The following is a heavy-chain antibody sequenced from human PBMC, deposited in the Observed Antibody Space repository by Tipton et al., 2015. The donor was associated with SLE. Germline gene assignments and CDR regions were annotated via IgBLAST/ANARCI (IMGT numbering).Heavy chain of an antibody. D-gene: IGHD3-3*01. Sequence: TLSLTCSVSGGSINNYYWNWIRQTQGKGLEWIGYIYSSGGTDYNPSLKSRLTISVETSKNQFSLKLTSVTAADTAVYYCARGNYDFRGRTFDIWGQGTMVIVSS. J-gene: IGHJ3*02. CDR3: ARGNYDFRGRTFDI. V-gene: IGHV4-4*08. CDR1: GGSINNYY. CDR2: IYSSGGT.